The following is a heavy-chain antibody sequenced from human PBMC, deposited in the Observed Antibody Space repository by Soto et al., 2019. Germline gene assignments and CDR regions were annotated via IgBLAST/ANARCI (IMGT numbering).Heavy chain of an antibody. Sequence: QVQLVQSGADVKKPGASVKVSCKASGYTFTNYGIRWVRQAPGQGLEWMGWINAHQGNTNYAQKVQGRVTMTTDTSSSTAYMELRSLRSDDTAVYYCARVKAYYDVLTGIQFDSWGQGTLVTVSS. CDR3: ARVKAYYDVLTGIQFDS. V-gene: IGHV1-18*01. CDR2: INAHQGNT. CDR1: GYTFTNYG. J-gene: IGHJ4*02. D-gene: IGHD3-9*01.